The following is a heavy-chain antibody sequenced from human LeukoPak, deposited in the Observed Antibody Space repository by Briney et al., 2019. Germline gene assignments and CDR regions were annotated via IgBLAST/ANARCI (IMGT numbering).Heavy chain of an antibody. J-gene: IGHJ4*02. CDR2: IGGSGRST. CDR1: GFTFNSYA. V-gene: IGHV3-23*01. D-gene: IGHD3-16*01. CDR3: ARELNGYGYYFFDY. Sequence: GGSLRLSCAVSGFTFNSYAMTWVRQAPGKGLEWVSAIGGSGRSTYYADSVRGRFTISRDNSKDTLYLQMNGLGAEDTAVYYCARELNGYGYYFFDYWGPGTLVTVSS.